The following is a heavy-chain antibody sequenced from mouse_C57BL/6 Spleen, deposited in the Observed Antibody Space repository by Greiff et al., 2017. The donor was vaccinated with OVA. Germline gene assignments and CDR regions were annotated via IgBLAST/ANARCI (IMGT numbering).Heavy chain of an antibody. J-gene: IGHJ4*01. Sequence: QVHLQQPGAELVRPGSSVKLSCKASGYTFTSYWMHWVKQRPIQGLEWIGNIDPSDSETHYNQKFKDKATLTVDKSSSTAYMQLSSLTSEDSAVYYCAQGTYYGSSLYAMDYWGQGTSVTVSS. CDR2: IDPSDSET. CDR1: GYTFTSYW. D-gene: IGHD1-1*01. CDR3: AQGTYYGSSLYAMDY. V-gene: IGHV1-52*01.